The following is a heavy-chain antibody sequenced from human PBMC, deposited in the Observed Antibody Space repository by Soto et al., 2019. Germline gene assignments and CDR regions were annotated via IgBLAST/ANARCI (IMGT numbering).Heavy chain of an antibody. CDR2: ISSSSSYI. CDR1: GFTFSSYR. Sequence: GGSLRLSCAASGFTFSSYRMNWVRQAPGKGLEWVSSISSSSSYIYYADSVKGRFTISRDNAKNSLYLQMNSLRAEDTAVYYWAKKGGYCGGNCRSYGYFVLWAGAPL. D-gene: IGHD2-21*01. J-gene: IGHJ2*01. CDR3: AKKGGYCGGNCRSYGYFVL. V-gene: IGHV3-21*01.